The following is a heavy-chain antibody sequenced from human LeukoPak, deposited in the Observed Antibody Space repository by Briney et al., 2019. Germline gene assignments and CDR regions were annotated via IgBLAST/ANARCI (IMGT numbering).Heavy chain of an antibody. CDR3: ARGWIEMPTVYFDY. V-gene: IGHV1-18*01. CDR1: DYTFTSYG. CDR2: ISTYTGNT. Sequence: ASVKVSFKASDYTFTSYGISWVRQAPGQGLEWMGWISTYTGNTKYTQKLQGRVTMTADTSTRTAYMELRSLTSDDTAVYYCARGWIEMPTVYFDYWGQGTLVSVSS. D-gene: IGHD5-24*01. J-gene: IGHJ4*02.